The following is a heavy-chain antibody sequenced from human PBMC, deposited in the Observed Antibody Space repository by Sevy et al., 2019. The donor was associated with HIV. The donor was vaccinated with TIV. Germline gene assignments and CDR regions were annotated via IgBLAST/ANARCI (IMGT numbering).Heavy chain of an antibody. V-gene: IGHV3-66*01. CDR3: AREPYYYDSSGYFLDY. J-gene: IGHJ4*02. Sequence: GGSLRLSCAASGFTVSSNYMSWVRQAPGKGLEWVSVTYSGGSTYYADSVKGRFTISRDNSKNTLYLQMNSLRAEDTAVYYCAREPYYYDSSGYFLDYWGQGTLVTVSS. CDR1: GFTVSSNY. CDR2: TYSGGST. D-gene: IGHD3-22*01.